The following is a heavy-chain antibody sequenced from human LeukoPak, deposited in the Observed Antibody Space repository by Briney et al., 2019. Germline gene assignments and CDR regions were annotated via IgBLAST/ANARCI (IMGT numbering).Heavy chain of an antibody. CDR2: IYSSGNT. V-gene: IGHV4-4*07. Sequence: SETLSLTCTVSGGSISSYYWSWIRQPAGKGLEWIAHIYSSGNTNYNPSLKSRVTMSVDTSKNLFSLKLSSVTAADTAVYYCARAHDYGDYGFDFWGQGTLVTVSS. J-gene: IGHJ4*02. CDR3: ARAHDYGDYGFDF. CDR1: GGSISSYY. D-gene: IGHD4-17*01.